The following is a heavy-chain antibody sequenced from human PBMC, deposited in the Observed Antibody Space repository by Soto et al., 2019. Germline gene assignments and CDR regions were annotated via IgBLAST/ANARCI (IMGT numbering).Heavy chain of an antibody. CDR3: ASPLWDDGFDY. CDR2: IYYSGST. Sequence: SETLSLTCTVSGGSISSSSYYWGWIRQPPGKGLEWIGSIYYSGSTYYNPSLKSRVTISVDTSKNQFSLKLSSVTAADTAVYYCASPLWDDGFDYWGQGTLVTVSS. D-gene: IGHD3-16*01. V-gene: IGHV4-39*01. J-gene: IGHJ4*02. CDR1: GGSISSSSYY.